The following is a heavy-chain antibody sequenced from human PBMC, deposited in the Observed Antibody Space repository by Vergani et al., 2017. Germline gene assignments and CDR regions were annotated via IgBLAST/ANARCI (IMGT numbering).Heavy chain of an antibody. D-gene: IGHD2-15*01. J-gene: IGHJ5*02. CDR3: AGEGSVDQLYWFDP. Sequence: QVQLQESGPGLVKPSETLSLTCTVSGGSISSYHWSWIRQPPGKGLEWIGYIYYSGTTNYNPSLKSRVTISVDTSKNQFSLKLSSVTAADTAVYYCAGEGSVDQLYWFDPWGQGTLVTVYS. CDR2: IYYSGTT. CDR1: GGSISSYH. V-gene: IGHV4-59*01.